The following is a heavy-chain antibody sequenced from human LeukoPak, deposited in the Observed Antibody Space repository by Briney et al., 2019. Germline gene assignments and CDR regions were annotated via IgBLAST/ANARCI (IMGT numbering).Heavy chain of an antibody. CDR1: EFTFGDYA. CDR2: ITSKAYGGTT. J-gene: IGHJ4*02. V-gene: IGHV3-49*04. CDR3: TRAGGFCGGDCYDN. Sequence: GGSLRLSCTASEFTFGDYAMTWVRQAPGKGLEWVGFITSKAYGGTTQYAASVKGRFTISRDDSKSLAYLQMNSLKIEDTAVYFCTRAGGFCGGDCYDNWGQGTLVTVSS. D-gene: IGHD2-21*01.